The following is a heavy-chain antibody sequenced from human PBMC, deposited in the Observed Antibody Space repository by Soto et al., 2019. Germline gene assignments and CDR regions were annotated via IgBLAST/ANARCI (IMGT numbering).Heavy chain of an antibody. CDR3: AIAFGVDPPSRYCTNGVCYAFDI. J-gene: IGHJ3*02. CDR2: INSDGSST. Sequence: GGSLRLSCAASGFTFSSYWMHWVRQAPGKGLVWVSRINSDGSSTSYADSVKGRFTISRDNAKNTLYLQMNSLRAEDTAVYYCAIAFGVDPPSRYCTNGVCYAFDIWGQGTMVTVSS. D-gene: IGHD2-8*01. V-gene: IGHV3-74*01. CDR1: GFTFSSYW.